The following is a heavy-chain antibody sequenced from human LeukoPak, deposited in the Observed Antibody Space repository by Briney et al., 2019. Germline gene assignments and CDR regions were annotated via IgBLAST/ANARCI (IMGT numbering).Heavy chain of an antibody. D-gene: IGHD3-22*01. Sequence: GGSLRLSCAASGFTFSSYAMHWVRQAPGKGLEWVAVISYDGSNKYYADSVKGRFTISRDNSKNTLCLQMNSLRAEDTAVYYCARDRNYYDSSGLDYWGQGTLVTVSS. V-gene: IGHV3-30*04. J-gene: IGHJ4*02. CDR1: GFTFSSYA. CDR3: ARDRNYYDSSGLDY. CDR2: ISYDGSNK.